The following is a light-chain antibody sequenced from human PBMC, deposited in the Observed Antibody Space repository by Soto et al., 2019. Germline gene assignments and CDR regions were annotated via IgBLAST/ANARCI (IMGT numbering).Light chain of an antibody. CDR3: QCYDSSLSGYV. CDR2: ENN. J-gene: IGLJ1*01. Sequence: QSVLTQPPSVSEAPGQRVTISCTGSSSNIGAGYEAHWYQQVPGTAPKLLIYENNNRPSGVPDRFSGSKSGTSASLAITGLQAEDDAEYYCQCYDSSLSGYVFGTGTKLTVL. V-gene: IGLV1-40*01. CDR1: SSNIGAGYE.